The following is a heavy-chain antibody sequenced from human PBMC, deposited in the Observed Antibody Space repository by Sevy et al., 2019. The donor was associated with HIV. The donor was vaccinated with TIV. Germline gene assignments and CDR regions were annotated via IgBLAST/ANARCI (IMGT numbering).Heavy chain of an antibody. J-gene: IGHJ4*02. CDR1: GFTFSSYW. CDR2: IKQDGSEK. D-gene: IGHD3-3*01. Sequence: GGSLRLSCAASGFTFSSYWMSWVRQAPGKGLEWVANIKQDGSEKYYVDSVKGRFTISRDNAKNSLYLQMNSLRAEDTAVYYCARGERFLEWLSNSPFDYWGQRTLVTVSS. V-gene: IGHV3-7*01. CDR3: ARGERFLEWLSNSPFDY.